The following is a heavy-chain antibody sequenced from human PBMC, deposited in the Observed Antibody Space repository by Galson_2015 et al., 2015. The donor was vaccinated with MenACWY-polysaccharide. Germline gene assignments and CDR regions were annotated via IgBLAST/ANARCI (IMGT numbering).Heavy chain of an antibody. CDR1: GFTFTSYA. CDR2: IRSSGTNT. V-gene: IGHV3-23*01. CDR3: AKDSTDVWSVVGRFDH. Sequence: SLRLSCAASGFTFTSYAMSWVRQAPGKGLEWVSAIRSSGTNTYYADSVKGRFTISRDNSKNTLYLQMNSLRAEDTAVYYCAKDSTDVWSVVGRFDHWGQGTVVTVSS. D-gene: IGHD3-3*01. J-gene: IGHJ5*02.